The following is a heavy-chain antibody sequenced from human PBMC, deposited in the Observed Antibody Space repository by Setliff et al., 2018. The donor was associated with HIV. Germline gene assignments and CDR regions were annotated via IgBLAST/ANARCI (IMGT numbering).Heavy chain of an antibody. Sequence: SVKVSCKASGYTFTGYYMHWVRQAPGQGLEWMGGIIPMFGTASYAQKFQGRVTITADESTSTAYMDLNSLRSEDTAVYYCARGTLNQNYYNTYGPFDYWGQGTLVTVSS. CDR1: GYTFTGYY. J-gene: IGHJ4*02. V-gene: IGHV1-69*13. CDR2: IIPMFGTA. D-gene: IGHD3-22*01. CDR3: ARGTLNQNYYNTYGPFDY.